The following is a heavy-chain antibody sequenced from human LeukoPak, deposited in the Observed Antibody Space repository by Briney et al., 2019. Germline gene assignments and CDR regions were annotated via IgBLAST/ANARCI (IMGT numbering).Heavy chain of an antibody. CDR1: GFTFSSYA. CDR3: AKATSPYDYVRGTSD. V-gene: IGHV3-23*01. CDR2: ISGSGGST. Sequence: PGGSLRLSCAASGFTFSSYAMSWVRQAPGKGLEWVSAISGSGGSTYYADSVKGRFTISRDNSKNTLYLQMNSVTTDDTAVYYCAKATSPYDYVRGTSDWGQGTLVTVSS. J-gene: IGHJ4*02. D-gene: IGHD3-16*01.